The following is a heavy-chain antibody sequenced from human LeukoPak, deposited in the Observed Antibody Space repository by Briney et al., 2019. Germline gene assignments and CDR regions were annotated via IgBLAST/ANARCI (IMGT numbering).Heavy chain of an antibody. CDR2: VYSGGGT. V-gene: IGHV3-53*01. J-gene: IGHJ4*02. CDR3: VRGLVGYD. D-gene: IGHD2-8*02. Sequence: PGGSLRLSCAASGFTVITNDMTWVRQAPGKGLEWVSVVYSGGGTYYADSVEGRFTISRDISKNALYLQMNSVRPEDTAVYYCVRGLVGYDWGQGTRVTVSS. CDR1: GFTVITND.